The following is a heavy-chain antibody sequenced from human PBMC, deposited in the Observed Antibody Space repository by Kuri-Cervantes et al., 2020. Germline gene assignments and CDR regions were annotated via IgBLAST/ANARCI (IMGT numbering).Heavy chain of an antibody. CDR1: GFTFSTYG. V-gene: IGHV3-48*04. CDR3: ARDGHCTDGVCYMGPDY. J-gene: IGHJ4*02. CDR2: ISSSRSTI. D-gene: IGHD2-8*01. Sequence: GESLKISCAASGFTFSTYGMNWVRQSPGRGLEWLSYISSSRSTIYYADSVKGRFTISRDNAKNSLYLLMNSLRADDTALYYCARDGHCTDGVCYMGPDYWGQGTLVTVSS.